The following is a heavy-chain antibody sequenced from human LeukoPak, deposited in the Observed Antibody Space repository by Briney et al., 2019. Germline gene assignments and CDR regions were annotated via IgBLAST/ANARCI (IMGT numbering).Heavy chain of an antibody. CDR1: GFTFSSYG. D-gene: IGHD3-22*01. Sequence: GGSLRLSCAASGFTFSSYGMHWVRQAPGKGLEWVAVIWYDGSNKYYADSVKGRFTISRDNSKNTLYLQMNSLRAEDTAVYYCAKDTDYYDSRPIDYWGQGTLVTVSS. CDR3: AKDTDYYDSRPIDY. CDR2: IWYDGSNK. V-gene: IGHV3-33*06. J-gene: IGHJ4*02.